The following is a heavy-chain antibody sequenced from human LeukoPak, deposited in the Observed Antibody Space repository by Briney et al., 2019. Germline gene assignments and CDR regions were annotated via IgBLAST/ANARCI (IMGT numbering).Heavy chain of an antibody. CDR2: INPNSGGT. J-gene: IGHJ5*02. D-gene: IGHD4-17*01. CDR1: GYTFTGYY. CDR3: ARVFPYGLENNWFDP. V-gene: IGHV1-2*02. Sequence: GASVKVSCKASGYTFTGYYMHWVRQAPGQGLEWMGWINPNSGGTNYAQKFQGRVTMTRDTSISTAYMELSRLGSDDTAVYYCARVFPYGLENNWFDPWGQGTLVTVSS.